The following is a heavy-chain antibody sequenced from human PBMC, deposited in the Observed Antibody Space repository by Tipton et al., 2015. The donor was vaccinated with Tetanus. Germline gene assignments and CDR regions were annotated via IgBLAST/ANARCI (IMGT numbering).Heavy chain of an antibody. CDR3: ARANNDYPKKGPFDY. D-gene: IGHD5-12*01. Sequence: TLSLTCTVSGGSLRGGDHNWSWIRQAPGKGLEWLAYISSSGSSNSNYFLKSRITMSRDTSKNQFSLNLKSVITADTAIYYCARANNDYPKKGPFDYWGQGILVTVSS. V-gene: IGHV4-61*08. J-gene: IGHJ4*02. CDR1: GGSLRGGDHN. CDR2: ISSSGSS.